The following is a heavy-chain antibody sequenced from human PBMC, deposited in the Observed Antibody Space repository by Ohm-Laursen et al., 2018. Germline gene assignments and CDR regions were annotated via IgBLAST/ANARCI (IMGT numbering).Heavy chain of an antibody. CDR2: ISGSGGST. J-gene: IGHJ3*02. CDR1: GFTFSSYA. V-gene: IGHV3-23*01. Sequence: SLRLSCAASGFTFSSYAMSWVRQAPGKGLGWVSAISGSGGSTYYADSVKGRFTISRDNSKNTLYLQMNSLRAEDTAVYYCAKAFRLLDDAFDIWGQGTMVTVSS. CDR3: AKAFRLLDDAFDI. D-gene: IGHD2-21*01.